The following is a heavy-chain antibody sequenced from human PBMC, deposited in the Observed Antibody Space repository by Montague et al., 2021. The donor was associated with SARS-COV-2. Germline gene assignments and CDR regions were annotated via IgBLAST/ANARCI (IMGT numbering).Heavy chain of an antibody. CDR1: GGSFSGYY. D-gene: IGHD3-10*01. CDR2: INQSGRT. J-gene: IGHJ4*02. CDR3: ARRGSSVWGVTVSAELDY. Sequence: LSLTCAVYGGSFSGYYWSWIRQPPETGLEWIGEINQSGRTNNNPSLKSRVIISVDTSKNQFSLKLSSVTAADTAVYYCARRGSSVWGVTVSAELDYWGQGILVIVSS. V-gene: IGHV4-34*01.